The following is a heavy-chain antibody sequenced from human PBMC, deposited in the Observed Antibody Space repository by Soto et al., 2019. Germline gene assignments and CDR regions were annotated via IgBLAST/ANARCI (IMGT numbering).Heavy chain of an antibody. J-gene: IGHJ6*02. CDR1: GGTFSSYA. CDR3: ARSSTVTTLYYYYYGMDV. V-gene: IGHV1-69*01. CDR2: IIPIFGTA. D-gene: IGHD4-17*01. Sequence: QVQLVQSGAEVKKPGSSVKVSCKASGGTFSSYAISWVRQAPGQGLEWMGGIIPIFGTANYAQKFQGRVTITADESTSTAYMGLSSLRSEDTAVYYCARSSTVTTLYYYYYGMDVWGQGTTVTVSS.